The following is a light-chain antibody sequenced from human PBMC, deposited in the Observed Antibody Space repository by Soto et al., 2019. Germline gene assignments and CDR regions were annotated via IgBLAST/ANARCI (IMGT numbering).Light chain of an antibody. CDR3: QQRSNWPGT. CDR2: DAS. J-gene: IGKJ1*01. CDR1: QSVSSY. Sequence: EIVLTQSPGTLSLSPGERATLSCRASQSVSSYLAWYQQKPGQAPRLLIYDASNRATGIPARFSGSGSGTDFTLTISSPEPEDFAVYYCQQRSNWPGTFGQGTKVEIK. V-gene: IGKV3-11*01.